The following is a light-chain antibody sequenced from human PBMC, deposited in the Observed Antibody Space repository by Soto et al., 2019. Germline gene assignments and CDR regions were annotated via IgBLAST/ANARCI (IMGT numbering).Light chain of an antibody. CDR1: SSDVGGYNY. V-gene: IGLV2-14*01. CDR2: DVS. Sequence: QSALTQPASVSGSPGQSITISCTGTSSDVGGYNYVSWYQQHPGKAPKLMIYDVSNRPSGVSNRFSGYKSDNTASLAISGLQAEDEADYYCSSYTSTSAVVFGGGTKLTVL. CDR3: SSYTSTSAVV. J-gene: IGLJ2*01.